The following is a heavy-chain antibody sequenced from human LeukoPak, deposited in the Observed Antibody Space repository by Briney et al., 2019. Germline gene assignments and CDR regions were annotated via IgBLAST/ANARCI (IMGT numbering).Heavy chain of an antibody. J-gene: IGHJ4*02. CDR2: ISAYNGNT. CDR1: GYTFTSYG. D-gene: IGHD3-10*01. CDR3: ARDPWSPRRFGSQAGFDY. Sequence: GASVKVSCKASGYTFTSYGISWVRQAPGQGLEWMGWISAYNGNTNYAQKFQGRVTMTTDTSTSTAYMELRSLRSDDTGVYYCARDPWSPRRFGSQAGFDYWGQGTLVTVSS. V-gene: IGHV1-18*04.